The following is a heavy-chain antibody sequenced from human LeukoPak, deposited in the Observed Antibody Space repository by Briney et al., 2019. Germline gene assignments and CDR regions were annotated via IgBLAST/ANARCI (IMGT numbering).Heavy chain of an antibody. CDR2: IYTSGST. J-gene: IGHJ3*02. CDR3: ARTGNWGAFDI. D-gene: IGHD3-16*01. Sequence: PSETLSLTCTVSGGSISSGSYYWSWIRQPAGKGLEWIGRIYTSGSTNYNPSLKSRVTISVDTSKNQCSLKLSSVTAADTAVYYCARTGNWGAFDIWGQGTWSPSLQ. V-gene: IGHV4-61*02. CDR1: GGSISSGSYY.